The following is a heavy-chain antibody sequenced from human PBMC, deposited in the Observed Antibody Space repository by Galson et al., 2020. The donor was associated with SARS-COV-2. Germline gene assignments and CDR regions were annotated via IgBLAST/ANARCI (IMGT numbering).Heavy chain of an antibody. CDR2: IIPIFGTA. J-gene: IGHJ4*01. CDR3: AGCRPYYYDSSGYYYYFDS. V-gene: IGHV1-69*13. D-gene: IGHD3-22*01. Sequence: SVKVSCKASGGTFISYAISWVRQAPGQGLEWMGGIIPIFGTANDAQKFQGRVTITADESTSTAYMELSSLRPEDTAVYYCAGCRPYYYDSSGYYYYFDSGGQGSLVIVSS. CDR1: GGTFISYA.